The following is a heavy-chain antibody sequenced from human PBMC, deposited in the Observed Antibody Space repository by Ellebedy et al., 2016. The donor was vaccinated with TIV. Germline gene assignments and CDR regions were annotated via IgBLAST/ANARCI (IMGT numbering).Heavy chain of an antibody. J-gene: IGHJ3*02. CDR2: ISGSGGST. D-gene: IGHD5-24*01. CDR1: GFTFSSYA. Sequence: GESLKISCAASGFTFSSYAMSWVRQAPGKGLEWVSAISGSGGSTYYADSVKGRFTISRDNSKNTLYLQMSSRRAEDTAVYYCAKSAGQWRGDGYNFVCAFDIWGQGTMVTVSS. V-gene: IGHV3-23*01. CDR3: AKSAGQWRGDGYNFVCAFDI.